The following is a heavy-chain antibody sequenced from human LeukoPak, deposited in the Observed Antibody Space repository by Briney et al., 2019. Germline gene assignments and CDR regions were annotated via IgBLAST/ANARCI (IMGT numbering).Heavy chain of an antibody. D-gene: IGHD6-13*01. Sequence: GGSLRLSCAASGFTFSGYAMSWVRQAPGKGLEWVSAISGSGGSTYYADSVKGRFTISRDNSKNTLYLQMNSLRAEDTAVYYCAKVIAAAGTGPLDYWGQGTLVTVSS. CDR3: AKVIAAAGTGPLDY. V-gene: IGHV3-23*01. J-gene: IGHJ4*02. CDR1: GFTFSGYA. CDR2: ISGSGGST.